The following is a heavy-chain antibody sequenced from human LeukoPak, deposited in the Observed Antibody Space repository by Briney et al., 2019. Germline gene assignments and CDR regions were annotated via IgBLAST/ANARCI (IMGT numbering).Heavy chain of an antibody. CDR2: ISSSSSTI. V-gene: IGHV3-48*01. CDR1: GFTFSSYS. J-gene: IGHJ3*02. D-gene: IGHD6-19*01. CDR3: AREGGSGWYGGYDAFDI. Sequence: PGGSLRLSCAASGFTFSSYSMNWVRQAPGKGLEWVSYISSSSSTIYYADSVKGRFTISRDNAKNSLYLQMNSLRAEDTAVYYCAREGGSGWYGGYDAFDIWGQGTMVTVSS.